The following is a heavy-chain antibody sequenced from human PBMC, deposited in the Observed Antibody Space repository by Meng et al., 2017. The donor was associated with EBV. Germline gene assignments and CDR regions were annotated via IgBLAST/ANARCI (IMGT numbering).Heavy chain of an antibody. CDR1: GGSASRGSYY. CDR3: ARGRYYGDYFWFDP. V-gene: IGHV4-61*01. Sequence: QGALQESGPGLVKPSETLSPPCTVSGGSASRGSYYWSWIRQPSGKGLEWIGYIYYSGSTNYNPSLKSRVTISVDTSKNQFSLKLSSVTAADTAVYYCARGRYYGDYFWFDPWGQGTLVTVSS. J-gene: IGHJ5*02. D-gene: IGHD4-17*01. CDR2: IYYSGST.